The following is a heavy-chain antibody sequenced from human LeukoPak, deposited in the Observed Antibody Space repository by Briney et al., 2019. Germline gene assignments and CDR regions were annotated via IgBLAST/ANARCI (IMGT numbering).Heavy chain of an antibody. Sequence: GGSLRLSCAASGFTFSLYAMSWVRQAPGKGLEWVSGITGSGGTTYYADSVKGRFTLSRDNSKNTLYLQMNSLGAKDTAVYYCAKHNSGNFIYFDSWGQGALVTVSS. CDR1: GFTFSLYA. CDR2: ITGSGGTT. V-gene: IGHV3-23*01. CDR3: AKHNSGNFIYFDS. D-gene: IGHD1-26*01. J-gene: IGHJ4*02.